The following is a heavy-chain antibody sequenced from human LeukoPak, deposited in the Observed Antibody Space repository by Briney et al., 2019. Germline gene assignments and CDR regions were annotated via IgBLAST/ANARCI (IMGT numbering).Heavy chain of an antibody. J-gene: IGHJ6*03. CDR1: GFTFSSYS. D-gene: IGHD5-18*01. Sequence: GGSLRLSCAASGFTFSSYSMYWVRQAPGKGLEWVSYISSSSSTIYYADSVKGRFTISRDNAKNSLYLQMNSLRAEDTAVYYCARENRYSYGFNYYYYMDVWGKGTTVTVSS. CDR3: ARENRYSYGFNYYYYMDV. V-gene: IGHV3-48*01. CDR2: ISSSSSTI.